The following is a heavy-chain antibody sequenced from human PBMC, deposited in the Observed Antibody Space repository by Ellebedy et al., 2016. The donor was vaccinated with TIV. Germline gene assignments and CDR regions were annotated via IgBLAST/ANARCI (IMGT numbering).Heavy chain of an antibody. CDR1: GGTFRTFT. V-gene: IGHV1-18*01. D-gene: IGHD5-12*01. J-gene: IGHJ4*02. CDR2: ISPYTGNI. CDR3: ARDMVQGMVARYLWFDY. Sequence: ASVKVSCKASGGTFRTFTISWVRQAPGQGLQWMGWISPYTGNINYGQKFQGRVTMTTDTSTSTAYMELRSLRSDDTAVYYCARDMVQGMVARYLWFDYWGQGTLVTVSS.